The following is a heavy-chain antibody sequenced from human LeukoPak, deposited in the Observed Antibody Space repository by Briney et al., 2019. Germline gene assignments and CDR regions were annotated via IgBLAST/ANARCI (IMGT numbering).Heavy chain of an antibody. CDR2: MNPNSGNT. D-gene: IGHD2-15*01. J-gene: IGHJ6*03. CDR1: GYTFTSYD. Sequence: ASVKVSCKASGYTFTSYDINWVRQATGQGLEWMGWMNPNSGNTGYEQKFQGRVTMTRNTSISTAYMELSSLRSEDTAVYYCARGSGGYCSGGSCYLALAGYYYYYYMDVWGKGTTVTISS. CDR3: ARGSGGYCSGGSCYLALAGYYYYYYMDV. V-gene: IGHV1-8*01.